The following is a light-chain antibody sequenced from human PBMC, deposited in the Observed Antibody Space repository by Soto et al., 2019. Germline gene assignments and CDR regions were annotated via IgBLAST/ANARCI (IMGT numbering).Light chain of an antibody. CDR1: QSVSSSY. CDR3: QQYCTSPFT. V-gene: IGKV3-20*01. J-gene: IGKJ3*01. CDR2: GAS. Sequence: EIVLTQSPGTLSLSPGERATLSCRASQSVSSSYLAWYQQKPGQAPRLLIYGASSRATGIPDRFSGSGSGTDFTLTISRLKPEDFAVYYCQQYCTSPFTCGPGTKVDIK.